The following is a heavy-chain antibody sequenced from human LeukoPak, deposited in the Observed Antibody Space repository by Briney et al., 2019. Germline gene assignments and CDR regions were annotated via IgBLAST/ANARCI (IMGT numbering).Heavy chain of an antibody. J-gene: IGHJ4*02. V-gene: IGHV3-21*04. D-gene: IGHD3-9*01. CDR1: GFTFSSYS. CDR2: ISSSSNYI. Sequence: PGGSLRLSCAASGFTFSSYSMNWVRQAPGKGLEWVSSISSSSNYIYYADSVKGRFTISRDNAKNSLYLQMNSLRAEDTAVYYCAKDQAHDILTGVLDYWGQGTLVTVSS. CDR3: AKDQAHDILTGVLDY.